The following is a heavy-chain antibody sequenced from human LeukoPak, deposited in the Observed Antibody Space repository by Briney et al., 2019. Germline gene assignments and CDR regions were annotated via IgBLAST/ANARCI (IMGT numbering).Heavy chain of an antibody. D-gene: IGHD2-21*02. CDR3: ARVVRLLFEFRYYYYMDV. CDR2: IYSGGST. J-gene: IGHJ6*03. Sequence: GGSLRLSCAASGFTVSYNYMSWVRQAPGKGLEWVSVIYSGGSTYYADSVKGRFTISRDNSKNTLYLQMNSLRAEDTAVYYCARVVRLLFEFRYYYYMDVWGKGTTVTVSS. CDR1: GFTVSYNY. V-gene: IGHV3-66*01.